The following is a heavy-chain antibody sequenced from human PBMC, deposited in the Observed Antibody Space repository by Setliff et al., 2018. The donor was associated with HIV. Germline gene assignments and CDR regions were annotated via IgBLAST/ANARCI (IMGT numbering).Heavy chain of an antibody. CDR2: IWYDGSNK. V-gene: IGHV3-33*01. J-gene: IGHJ4*02. CDR1: GFTFSSYG. Sequence: GGSLRLSCAASGFTFSSYGMHWVRQAPGKGLEWVAVIWYDGSNKYYADSVKGRFTISRDNSKNTLYLQMNSLRAEDTAVYYCARARGGNSEWSYWGQGTLVTVSS. D-gene: IGHD2-15*01. CDR3: ARARGGNSEWSY.